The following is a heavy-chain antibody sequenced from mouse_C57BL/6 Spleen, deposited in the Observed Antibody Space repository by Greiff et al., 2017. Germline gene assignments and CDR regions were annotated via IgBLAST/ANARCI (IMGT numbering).Heavy chain of an antibody. CDR2: IFPGRGST. CDR3: ATNGLAGRVGFAY. CDR1: GYTFTGYW. J-gene: IGHJ3*01. Sequence: QVQLKQSGAELMKPGASVKLSCKVTGYTFTGYWIEWVKQRPGHGLEWIGEIFPGRGSTNYNEKFKGKATFTADTSSNTAYMQLSSLTTEDSAIYDWATNGLAGRVGFAYWGQGTLVTVSA. D-gene: IGHD1-1*02. V-gene: IGHV1-9*01.